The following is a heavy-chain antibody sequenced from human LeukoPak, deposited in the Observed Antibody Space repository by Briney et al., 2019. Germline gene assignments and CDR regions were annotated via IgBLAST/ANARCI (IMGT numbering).Heavy chain of an antibody. Sequence: GGSLRLSCAASGFTFSSSAMSWVRQAPGKGLEWVSVISGSGGNTYYADSVKGRCTISRDNSKNTLYLQMNSLRAEVTAVYYCAKSYDTSGYYYFYFDSWGQGTLVTVSS. CDR2: ISGSGGNT. D-gene: IGHD3-22*01. CDR3: AKSYDTSGYYYFYFDS. J-gene: IGHJ4*02. V-gene: IGHV3-23*01. CDR1: GFTFSSSA.